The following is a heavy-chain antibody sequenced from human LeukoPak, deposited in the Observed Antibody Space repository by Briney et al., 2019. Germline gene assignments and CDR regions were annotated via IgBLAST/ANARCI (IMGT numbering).Heavy chain of an antibody. V-gene: IGHV3-20*04. CDR3: ARHRPREYGSGSYFAFDY. CDR2: INWNGGST. CDR1: GFTFDVYG. J-gene: IGHJ4*02. Sequence: GGSLRLSCAVSGFTFDVYGMSWVRQAPGKGLEWVSGINWNGGSTSYADSVKGRFTISRDNAKNSLYLQMNSLRAEDTALYYCARHRPREYGSGSYFAFDYWGQGTLVTVSS. D-gene: IGHD3-10*01.